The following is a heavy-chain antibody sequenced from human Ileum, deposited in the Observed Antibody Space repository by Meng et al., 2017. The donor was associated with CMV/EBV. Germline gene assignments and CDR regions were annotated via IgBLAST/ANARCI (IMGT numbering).Heavy chain of an antibody. V-gene: IGHV3-53*01. J-gene: IGHJ4*02. CDR2: IHIGDAT. Sequence: EVQLVESGGGLIQPGGSLRLSCAASGLTVTWNYMSWVRQGSGKGLECIAHIHIGDATFYTDSVKGRFTISRDDSKNTLNLQMDSLRADDTAVYYCTTHCDVWTLEYWGQGTLVTVSS. D-gene: IGHD1-14*01. CDR1: GLTVTWNY. CDR3: TTHCDVWTLEY.